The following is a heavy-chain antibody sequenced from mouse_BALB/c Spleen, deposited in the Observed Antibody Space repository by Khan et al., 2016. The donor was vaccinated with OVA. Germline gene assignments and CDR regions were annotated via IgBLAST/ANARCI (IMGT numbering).Heavy chain of an antibody. CDR2: INTYNGNT. D-gene: IGHD2-12*01. V-gene: IGHV1S137*01. Sequence: QVQLKQSGPEVVRPGVSVKISCKGSGDTFSDYAMHWVKQSPAKSLEWIGVINTYNGNTSYNQQFKGKATMTVDKSSSTAYLELARLTSEDSAILYGGGGDFLLQLRGMDYWGQGTSVTVSS. CDR1: GDTFSDYA. J-gene: IGHJ4*01. CDR3: GGGDFLLQLRGMDY.